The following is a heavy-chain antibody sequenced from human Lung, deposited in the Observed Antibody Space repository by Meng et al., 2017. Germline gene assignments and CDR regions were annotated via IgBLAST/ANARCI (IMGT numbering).Heavy chain of an antibody. CDR1: GYTFTNYV. Sequence: QVQLVQSGGEVKKPGASVKVSGKTSGYTFTNYVIHWVSQAPGQRLEGMGWIRVGNDETHYSQKFQGRVTISRDTSASTAYMELSSLRSEDTAIYYCARDLNGDRGIYFDYWGQGTLVTVSS. CDR2: IRVGNDET. CDR3: ARDLNGDRGIYFDY. V-gene: IGHV1-3*01. J-gene: IGHJ4*02. D-gene: IGHD3-10*01.